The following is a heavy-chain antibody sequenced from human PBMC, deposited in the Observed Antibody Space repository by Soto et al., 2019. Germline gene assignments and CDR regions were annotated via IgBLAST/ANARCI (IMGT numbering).Heavy chain of an antibody. CDR2: IYHSGST. CDR1: GGSISSGGYS. V-gene: IGHV4-30-2*01. J-gene: IGHJ6*02. D-gene: IGHD2-15*01. CDR3: ARAPRYCSGGSCPVYGMDV. Sequence: QLQLQESGSGLVKPSQTLSLTCAVSGGSISSGGYSWSWIRQPPGKGLEWIGYIYHSGSTYYNPSLKSRVTISVNRSKNQFSLKLSSVTAADTAVYYCARAPRYCSGGSCPVYGMDVWGQGTTVTVSS.